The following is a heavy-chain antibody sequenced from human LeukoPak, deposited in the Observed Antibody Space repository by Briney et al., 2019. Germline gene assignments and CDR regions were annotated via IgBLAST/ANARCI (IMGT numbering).Heavy chain of an antibody. CDR1: GFTFSSFA. CDR3: ARAGNTRFDY. J-gene: IGHJ4*02. CDR2: ISGRDGST. Sequence: GGSLRLSCAASGFTFSSFAMSWVRQAPGKGLEWVSGISGRDGSTYYADSVKGRFTISRDNSKNTLYLQMNSLRAEDTAVYYCARAGNTRFDYWGQGTLVTVSS. D-gene: IGHD2/OR15-2a*01. V-gene: IGHV3-23*01.